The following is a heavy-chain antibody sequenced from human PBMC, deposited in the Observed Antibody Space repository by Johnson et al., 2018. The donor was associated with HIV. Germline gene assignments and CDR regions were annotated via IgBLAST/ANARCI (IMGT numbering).Heavy chain of an antibody. CDR2: IKQDGSET. D-gene: IGHD3-22*01. Sequence: VQLVESGGGVVRPGGSLRLSCAASGFTFSNYWISWVRQAPGKGLEWVANIKQDGSETYYVDSVKGRFTISRDNAKNSLNLQMNSLRAEDTAVYYCARDLGSGYNDAFDIWGQGTMVTISS. J-gene: IGHJ3*02. CDR3: ARDLGSGYNDAFDI. CDR1: GFTFSNYW. V-gene: IGHV3-7*05.